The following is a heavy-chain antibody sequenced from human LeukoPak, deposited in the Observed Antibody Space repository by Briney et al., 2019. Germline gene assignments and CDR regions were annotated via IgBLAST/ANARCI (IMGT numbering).Heavy chain of an antibody. CDR3: ARANWKIAAAGGFDP. J-gene: IGHJ5*02. D-gene: IGHD6-13*01. CDR2: IKQDGSEK. V-gene: IGHV3-7*01. CDR1: GVTFSSYW. Sequence: PGGSLRLSCAASGVTFSSYWMSWVRQAPGKGLEWVANIKQDGSEKYYVDSVKGRFTISRDNAKNSLYLQMNSLRAEDTAVYYCARANWKIAAAGGFDPWGQGTLVTVSS.